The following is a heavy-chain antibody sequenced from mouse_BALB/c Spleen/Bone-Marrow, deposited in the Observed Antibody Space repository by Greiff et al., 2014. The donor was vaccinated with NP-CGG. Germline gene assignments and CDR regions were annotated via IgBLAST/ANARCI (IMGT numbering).Heavy chain of an antibody. CDR1: GFTFNRYV. V-gene: IGHV5-9-3*01. CDR3: ARRGYGNHGYYAMDY. D-gene: IGHD2-1*01. CDR2: ISVGGSYS. Sequence: VQLKESGGGLVKPGGSLKLSCAATGFTFNRYVMSWVRQTPEKRLGWVASISVGGSYSYYPDSVKGRFTISRDNAKNSLYLQMSSLRSEDTAMFYCARRGYGNHGYYAMDYWGQGTSVTVSS. J-gene: IGHJ4*01.